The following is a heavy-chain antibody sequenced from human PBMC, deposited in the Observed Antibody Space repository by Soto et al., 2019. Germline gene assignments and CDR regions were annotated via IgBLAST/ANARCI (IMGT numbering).Heavy chain of an antibody. CDR3: MSGSYFFDYYYGMDV. D-gene: IGHD1-26*01. CDR2: ISGSGGST. Sequence: VGSLRLSCAASGFTFSSYAMSWVRQAPGKGLEWVSAISGSGGSTYYADSVKGRFTISRDNSKNTLYLQMNSLRAEDTAVYYCMSGSYFFDYYYGMDVWGQGTTVTVSS. CDR1: GFTFSSYA. V-gene: IGHV3-23*01. J-gene: IGHJ6*02.